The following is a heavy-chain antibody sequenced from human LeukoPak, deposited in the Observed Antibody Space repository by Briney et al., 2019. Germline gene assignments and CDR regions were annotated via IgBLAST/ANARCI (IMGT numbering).Heavy chain of an antibody. CDR2: IYYSGST. D-gene: IGHD5-12*01. Sequence: SETLSLTCTVSGGSISSYYWSWIRQPPGKGLEWIGYIYYSGSTNYNPSLKSRVTISVDTSKNQFSLKLSSVTAADTAVYYCARYGDIVATGAFDYWGQGTLVTVSS. CDR1: GGSISSYY. V-gene: IGHV4-59*01. J-gene: IGHJ4*02. CDR3: ARYGDIVATGAFDY.